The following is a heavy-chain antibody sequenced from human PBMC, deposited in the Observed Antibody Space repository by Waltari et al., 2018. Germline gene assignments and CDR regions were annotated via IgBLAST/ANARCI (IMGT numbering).Heavy chain of an antibody. Sequence: QVQLVESGGGVVQPGRSLRLSCAASGFTFSSYGMHWVRQAPGKGLEWVAVISYDGSNKYYADSVKGRFTISRDNSKNSLYLQMNSLRTEDTALYYCAKDAARNHYFDYWGQGTLVIVSS. J-gene: IGHJ4*02. V-gene: IGHV3-30*18. CDR3: AKDAARNHYFDY. D-gene: IGHD6-25*01. CDR2: ISYDGSNK. CDR1: GFTFSSYG.